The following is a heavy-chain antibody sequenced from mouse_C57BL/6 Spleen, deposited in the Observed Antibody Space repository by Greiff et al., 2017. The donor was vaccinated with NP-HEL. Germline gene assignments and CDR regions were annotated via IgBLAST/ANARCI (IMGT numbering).Heavy chain of an antibody. CDR3: ARVYSNSMYYFDY. J-gene: IGHJ2*01. CDR1: GYTFTSYW. V-gene: IGHV1-50*01. CDR2: IDPSDSYT. D-gene: IGHD2-5*01. Sequence: QVQLQQPGAELVKPGASVKLSCKASGYTFTSYWMQWVKQRPGQGLEWIGEIDPSDSYTNYNQKFKGKATLTVDTSSSTAYMPISSLTSEDSAVYYCARVYSNSMYYFDYWGQGTTLTVSS.